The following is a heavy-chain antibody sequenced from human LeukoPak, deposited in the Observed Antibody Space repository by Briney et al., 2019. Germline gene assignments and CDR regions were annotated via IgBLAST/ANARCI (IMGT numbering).Heavy chain of an antibody. Sequence: GGSLRLSCAVSGFSLNTYGMNWVRQAPGKGLEWIAQISGSGGAIYYADSVKGRFTISRDNAENSLYLQMNSLGAEDTAVYYCARETSTAEYYFDYWGRGTLVTVSS. CDR2: ISGSGGAI. D-gene: IGHD4-11*01. J-gene: IGHJ4*02. CDR3: ARETSTAEYYFDY. CDR1: GFSLNTYG. V-gene: IGHV3-48*04.